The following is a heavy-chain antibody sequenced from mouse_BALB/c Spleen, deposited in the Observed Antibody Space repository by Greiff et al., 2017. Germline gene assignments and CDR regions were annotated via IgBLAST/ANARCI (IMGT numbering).Heavy chain of an antibody. V-gene: IGHV5-2*01. D-gene: IGHD1-1*01. CDR3: ARDYYGSSPYAMDY. J-gene: IGHJ4*01. CDR2: INSDGGST. Sequence: EVMRVESGGGLVPPGESLKLSCASTEYEFPSHDMSWVRKTPGKSLELVAAINSDGGSTYYSDTMARRFIISRDNTKKTLYLQMSSLRSEDTALYYCARDYYGSSPYAMDYWGQGTTVTVSS. CDR1: EYEFPSHD.